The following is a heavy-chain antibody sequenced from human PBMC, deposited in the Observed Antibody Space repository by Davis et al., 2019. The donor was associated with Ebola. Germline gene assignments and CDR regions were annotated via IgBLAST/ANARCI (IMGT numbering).Heavy chain of an antibody. CDR1: GLTFSRYG. Sequence: GGSLRLSCVASGLTFSRYGMHWVRQTPGKRLQWVAFIWFDGRNAHYIDSVKGRFTISRDNSKNTLYLQMNSLRPEDTAMYYCAKDPGGHTSENDYWGQGTLVIVSS. J-gene: IGHJ4*02. D-gene: IGHD3-22*01. V-gene: IGHV3-30*02. CDR3: AKDPGGHTSENDY. CDR2: IWFDGRNA.